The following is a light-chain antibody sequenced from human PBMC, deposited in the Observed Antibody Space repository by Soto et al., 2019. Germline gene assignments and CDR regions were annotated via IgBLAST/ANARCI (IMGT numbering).Light chain of an antibody. CDR1: SSNIGSKY. V-gene: IGLV1-47*01. CDR3: AAWDDSLSALNYV. J-gene: IGLJ1*01. Sequence: QSVLTQPPSASGTPGQRVTISCSGSSSNIGSKYVYWYQQLPGTAPKLLIYRNNQRPSGVPDRFSGSKSGTSASLAISGLRSEDEADYYCAAWDDSLSALNYVFGTGTKLTVL. CDR2: RNN.